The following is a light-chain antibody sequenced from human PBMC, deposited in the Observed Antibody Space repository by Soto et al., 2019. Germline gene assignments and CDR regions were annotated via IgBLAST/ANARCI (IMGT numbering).Light chain of an antibody. Sequence: DIQMTQSPSSLSASVGDRVTITCRASQGISNFLAWYQQKPRKVPKLLISAASTLQSGVPSRFSGSGSGTDFTLTITSLKPEDVATYYCQKYSSVITFGNGTRLEIK. CDR2: AAS. V-gene: IGKV1-27*01. CDR1: QGISNF. J-gene: IGKJ5*01. CDR3: QKYSSVIT.